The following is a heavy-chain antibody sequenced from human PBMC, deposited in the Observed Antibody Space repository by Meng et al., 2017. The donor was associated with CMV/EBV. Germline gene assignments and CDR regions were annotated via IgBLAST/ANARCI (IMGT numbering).Heavy chain of an antibody. Sequence: GGSLRLSCAASGFTFSSYGMHWVRQAPGKGLEWVAFIRYDGSNKYYADSVEGRFTISRDNSKNTLYLQMNSLRAEDTAVYYCAKARTGTPYYFDYWGQGTLVTVSS. D-gene: IGHD1-7*01. CDR3: AKARTGTPYYFDY. V-gene: IGHV3-30*02. J-gene: IGHJ4*02. CDR2: IRYDGSNK. CDR1: GFTFSSYG.